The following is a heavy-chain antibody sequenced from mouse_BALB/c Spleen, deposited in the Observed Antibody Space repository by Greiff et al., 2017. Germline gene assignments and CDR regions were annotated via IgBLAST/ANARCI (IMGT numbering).Heavy chain of an antibody. CDR3: ATSATRRDAMDY. CDR2: IDPANGNT. V-gene: IGHV14-3*02. CDR1: GFNFKDSY. Sequence: EVQLQQSGAELVKPGASVKLSCTASGFNFKDSYMHWVKQRPEQGLEWIGRIDPANGNTKYDPKFQGKATITADTSSNTAYLQLSSLTSEDTAVYYCATSATRRDAMDYWGQGTSVTVSS. J-gene: IGHJ4*01. D-gene: IGHD1-2*01.